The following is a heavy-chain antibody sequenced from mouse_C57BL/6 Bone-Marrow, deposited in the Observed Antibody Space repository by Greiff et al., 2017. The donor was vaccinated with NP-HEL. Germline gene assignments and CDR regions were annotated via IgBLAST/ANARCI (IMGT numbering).Heavy chain of an antibody. CDR3: ARPLYGSSYWWYFDV. D-gene: IGHD1-1*01. CDR1: GFTFSDYG. Sequence: EVQLVESGGGLVKPGGSLKLSCAASGFTFSDYGMHWVRQAPEKGLEWVAYISSGSSTIYYADTVKGRFTISRDNAKNTLFLQMTSLRSEDTAMYYCARPLYGSSYWWYFDVWGTGTTVTVSS. J-gene: IGHJ1*03. V-gene: IGHV5-17*01. CDR2: ISSGSSTI.